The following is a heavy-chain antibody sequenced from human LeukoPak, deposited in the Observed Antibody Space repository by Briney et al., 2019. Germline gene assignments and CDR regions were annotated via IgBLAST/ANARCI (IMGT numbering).Heavy chain of an antibody. D-gene: IGHD3-3*01. J-gene: IGHJ6*03. V-gene: IGHV3-23*01. CDR1: GFTFSNAW. CDR3: AKEGDFWSGSYMDV. Sequence: GGSLRLSCAASGFTFSNAWMSWVRQAPGKGLEWVSAISGSGGSTYYADSVKGRFTISRDNSKNTLYLQMNSLRAEDTAVYYCAKEGDFWSGSYMDVWGKGTTVTVSS. CDR2: ISGSGGST.